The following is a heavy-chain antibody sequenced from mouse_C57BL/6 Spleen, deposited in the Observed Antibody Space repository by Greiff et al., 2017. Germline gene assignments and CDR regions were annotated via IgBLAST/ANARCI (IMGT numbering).Heavy chain of an antibody. CDR3: ARDRNLFDY. V-gene: IGHV3-6*01. Sequence: EVKVEESGPGLVKPSQSLSLTCSVTGYSITSGYYWNWIRQFPGNKLEWMGYISYDGSNNYNPSLKNRISITLDTSKNQFFLKLNSVTTEDTATXYCARDRNLFDYWGQGTTLTVSS. J-gene: IGHJ2*01. CDR2: ISYDGSN. D-gene: IGHD2-1*01. CDR1: GYSITSGYY.